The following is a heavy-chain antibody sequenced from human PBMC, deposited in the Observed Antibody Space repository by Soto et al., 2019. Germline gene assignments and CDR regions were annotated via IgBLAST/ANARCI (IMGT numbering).Heavy chain of an antibody. J-gene: IGHJ6*03. CDR2: ISSSSSTI. Sequence: GGSLRLSCAASGFTFSSYSMNWVRQAPGKGLEWVSYISSSSSTIYYADSVKGRFTISRDNAKNSLYLQMNSLRAEDTAVYYCARPYSSQSHYYYYMDVWGKGTTVTVSS. V-gene: IGHV3-48*01. CDR1: GFTFSSYS. CDR3: ARPYSSQSHYYYYMDV. D-gene: IGHD6-13*01.